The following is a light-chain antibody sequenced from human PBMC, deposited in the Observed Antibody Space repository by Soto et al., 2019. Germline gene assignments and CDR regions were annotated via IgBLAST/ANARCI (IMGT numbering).Light chain of an antibody. CDR3: AAWDDSLIAVL. CDR2: SND. V-gene: IGLV1-44*01. Sequence: QSVLTQPPSASGTPGQRVTISCSGTYSNVGSNVVNWYQQVPGAAPKLVIYSNDRRPSGVPDRFFGSKSGASASLAISGLQTEDEADYYCAAWDDSLIAVLFGGGNKLTVL. CDR1: YSNVGSNV. J-gene: IGLJ3*02.